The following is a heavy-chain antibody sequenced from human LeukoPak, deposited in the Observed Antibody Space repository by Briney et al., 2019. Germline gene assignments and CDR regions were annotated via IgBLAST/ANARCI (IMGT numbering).Heavy chain of an antibody. V-gene: IGHV3-48*03. J-gene: IGHJ4*02. CDR2: ISSSGTTI. CDR3: ATLVNYWSFDY. Sequence: GGSLRLSCAASRFIFDDYAMSWVRQAPGKGLEWVSYISSSGTTIYYADSVKGRFTISRDNAKNSLYLQMNSLRAEDTAVYYCATLVNYWSFDYWGQGTLVTVSS. CDR1: RFIFDDYA. D-gene: IGHD1-1*01.